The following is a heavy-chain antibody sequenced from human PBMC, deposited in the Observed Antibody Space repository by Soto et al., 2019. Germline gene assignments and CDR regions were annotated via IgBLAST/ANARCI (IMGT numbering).Heavy chain of an antibody. CDR2: INAGNGNT. V-gene: IGHV1-3*01. CDR3: ARDRSHYDFWSGYYSMDV. CDR1: GYTFTSYA. J-gene: IGHJ6*03. Sequence: ASVKVSCKASGYTFTSYAMHWVRQAPGQRLEWMGWINAGNGNTKYSQKFQGRVTITRDTSASTAYMELSSLRSEDTAVYYCARDRSHYDFWSGYYSMDVWGKGTTVTVSS. D-gene: IGHD3-3*01.